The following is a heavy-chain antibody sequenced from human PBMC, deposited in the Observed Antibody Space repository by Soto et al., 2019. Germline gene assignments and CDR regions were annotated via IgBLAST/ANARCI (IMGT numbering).Heavy chain of an antibody. D-gene: IGHD3-9*01. CDR3: ARGMAEEQIFYYFDY. CDR2: IYHSGST. Sequence: SETLSLTCAVSGGSISSGGYSWSWIRQPPGKGLEWIGCIYHSGSTYYNPSLKSRVTISVDRSKNQFSLKLSSVTAADTAVYYCARGMAEEQIFYYFDYWGQEALVTVSS. V-gene: IGHV4-30-2*01. CDR1: GGSISSGGYS. J-gene: IGHJ4*02.